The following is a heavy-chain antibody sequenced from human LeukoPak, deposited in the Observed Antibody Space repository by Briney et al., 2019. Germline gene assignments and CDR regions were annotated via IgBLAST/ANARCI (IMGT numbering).Heavy chain of an antibody. CDR2: IYYSGST. D-gene: IGHD6-6*01. V-gene: IGHV4-39*01. CDR3: ARNHSSSSSSRYFDS. Sequence: SETLSLTCTVSGASIRSSSRYWAWIRQPPGKGLEWIGSIYYSGSTFYNPSLKSRVTISVDTSKNQFSLKLSSVTAADTAVYYCARNHSSSSSSRYFDSWGQGTLVTVSS. J-gene: IGHJ4*02. CDR1: GASIRSSSRY.